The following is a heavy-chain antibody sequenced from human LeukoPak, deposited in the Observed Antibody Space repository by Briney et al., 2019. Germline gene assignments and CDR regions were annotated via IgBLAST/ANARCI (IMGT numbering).Heavy chain of an antibody. CDR3: AGGISRDY. CDR1: GFTFSSYA. V-gene: IGHV3-23*01. CDR2: ISGSGGST. Sequence: GGSLRLSCAASGFTFSSYAMSWVRQAPGKGLEWVSVISGSGGSTNYADSVKGRFTISRDNSKNTLYLQMNSLGAEDTAVYYCAGGISRDYWGQGTLVAVSS. J-gene: IGHJ4*02. D-gene: IGHD2-8*02.